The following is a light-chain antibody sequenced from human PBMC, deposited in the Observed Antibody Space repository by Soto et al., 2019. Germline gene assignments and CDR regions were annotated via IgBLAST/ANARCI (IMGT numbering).Light chain of an antibody. Sequence: QSALTQPASVSGSPGQSITISCTGTSSDVGSYNLVSWYQQHPGKAPKLMIYEGSKRPSGVSNRFSGSKSGNTASLTISGLQAEEEADYYYCSYAASSTYVVFGGGTKLTVL. CDR2: EGS. V-gene: IGLV2-23*01. CDR3: CSYAASSTYVV. J-gene: IGLJ2*01. CDR1: SSDVGSYNL.